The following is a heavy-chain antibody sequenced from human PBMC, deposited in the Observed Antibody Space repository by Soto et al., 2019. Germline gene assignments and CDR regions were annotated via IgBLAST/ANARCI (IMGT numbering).Heavy chain of an antibody. Sequence: GGSLRLSCAASGFTFSSYGMHWVRQAPGKGLEWVAVIWYDGSNKYYADSVKGRFTISRDNSKNTLYLQMSSLRAEDTAVYYCARDPSYDFWSGYLHYYYYYYMDVWGKGTTVTVSS. J-gene: IGHJ6*03. CDR2: IWYDGSNK. V-gene: IGHV3-33*01. CDR1: GFTFSSYG. CDR3: ARDPSYDFWSGYLHYYYYYYMDV. D-gene: IGHD3-3*01.